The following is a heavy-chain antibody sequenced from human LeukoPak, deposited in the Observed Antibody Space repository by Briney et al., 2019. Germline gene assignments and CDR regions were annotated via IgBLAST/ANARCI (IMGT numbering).Heavy chain of an antibody. J-gene: IGHJ4*02. Sequence: GGSLRLSCAASGFTVSSNYMSWVRQAPGKGLEWVSVIYSGGSTYYAGSVKGRFTISRDNSKNTLYLQMNSLRAEDTAVYYCARDLSSGYYFDYWGQGTLVTVSS. CDR3: ARDLSSGYYFDY. V-gene: IGHV3-53*01. CDR1: GFTVSSNY. CDR2: IYSGGST. D-gene: IGHD6-25*01.